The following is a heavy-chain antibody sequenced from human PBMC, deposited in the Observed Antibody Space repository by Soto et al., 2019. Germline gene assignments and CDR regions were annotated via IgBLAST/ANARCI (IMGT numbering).Heavy chain of an antibody. V-gene: IGHV3-30-3*01. CDR2: ISNDGSNK. Sequence: VGSLRLSGAASGFTFSSYAMHWVRQARGKGLEWVAVISNDGSNKYYADSVKGRFTISRDNSKNTLYLQMNSLRAEDTAVYYCAREKYGGNADAIDIWGQGTMVTVSS. J-gene: IGHJ3*02. CDR3: AREKYGGNADAIDI. CDR1: GFTFSSYA. D-gene: IGHD4-17*01.